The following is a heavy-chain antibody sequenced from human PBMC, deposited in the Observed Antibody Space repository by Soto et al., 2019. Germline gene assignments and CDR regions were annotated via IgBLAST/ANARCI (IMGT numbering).Heavy chain of an antibody. CDR1: GYSFTSYG. CDR3: ARDKVTRDYYYYYGMDV. D-gene: IGHD4-4*01. J-gene: IGHJ6*02. V-gene: IGHV1-18*01. Sequence: GASVKVSCKASGYSFTSYGVSWVRQAPGQGLKWMGGISANNGKANYAQKFQGRVTITTDTSTSTAYMELSSLRSEDTAVYYCARDKVTRDYYYYYGMDVWGQGTTVTVSS. CDR2: ISANNGKA.